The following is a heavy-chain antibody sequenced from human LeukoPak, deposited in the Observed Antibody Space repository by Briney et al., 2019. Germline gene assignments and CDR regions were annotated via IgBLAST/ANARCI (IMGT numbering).Heavy chain of an antibody. J-gene: IGHJ4*02. CDR2: IYPGDSDT. CDR3: ATPYCSTTRCYRFDY. Sequence: GESLKISCKGSGYSFSSNWIGWVRQMPGKGLEWMGIIYPGDSDTRYSPSFQGQVTISADKSISTAYLQWSSLKASDTAIYYCATPYCSTTRCYRFDYWGQGTLVTVSS. CDR1: GYSFSSNW. D-gene: IGHD2-2*01. V-gene: IGHV5-51*01.